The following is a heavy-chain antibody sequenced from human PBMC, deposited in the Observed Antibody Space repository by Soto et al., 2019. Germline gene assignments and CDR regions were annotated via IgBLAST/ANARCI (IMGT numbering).Heavy chain of an antibody. Sequence: SETLSLTCTVSGGSISSSSYYWGWIRQPPGKGLEWIGSIYYSGSTYYNPSLKSRVTISVDTSKNQFSLKLSSVTAADTAVYYCARLMRGKRDTAMVEFYYFDYWGQGTLVTVSS. V-gene: IGHV4-39*01. J-gene: IGHJ4*02. CDR2: IYYSGST. CDR3: ARLMRGKRDTAMVEFYYFDY. D-gene: IGHD5-18*01. CDR1: GGSISSSSYY.